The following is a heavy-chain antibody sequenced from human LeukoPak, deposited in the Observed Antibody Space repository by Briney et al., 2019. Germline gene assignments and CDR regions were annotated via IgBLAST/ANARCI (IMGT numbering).Heavy chain of an antibody. J-gene: IGHJ4*02. CDR1: GFTFSHHT. CDR2: ISGSGATT. CDR3: AKDPENIVATIIDY. Sequence: GGSLRLSCEASGFTFSHHTMTLVRQAPGTGLESVSGISGSGATTYYADSVKGRFTISRDNSKSTLYLQMNSLRAEDTAVYYCAKDPENIVATIIDYWGQGTLVTVSS. V-gene: IGHV3-23*01. D-gene: IGHD5-12*01.